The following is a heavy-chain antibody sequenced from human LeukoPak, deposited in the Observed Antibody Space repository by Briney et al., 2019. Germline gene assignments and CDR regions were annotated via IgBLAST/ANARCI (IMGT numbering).Heavy chain of an antibody. CDR2: ISAFNGHT. V-gene: IGHV1-18*01. CDR3: ARNPGGDCYYCYYY. CDR1: GYTFTSYG. Sequence: ASVKVSCMASGYTFTSYGITWVRQAPGQGLEWMGWISAFNGHTNYAQELQGRITMTTDPSTSTAYMDLRSLRSDDTAMYYCARNPGGDCYYCYYYWGQGTLVTVSS. J-gene: IGHJ4*02. D-gene: IGHD2-21*02.